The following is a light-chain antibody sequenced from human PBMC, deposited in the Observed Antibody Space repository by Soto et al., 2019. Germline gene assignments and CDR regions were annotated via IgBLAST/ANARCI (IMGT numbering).Light chain of an antibody. J-gene: IGKJ1*01. CDR2: GAS. V-gene: IGKV3-20*01. Sequence: EIVLTQSPGNLSLSPGERGTLSCRASQSVSSSYLAWYQQRPGQAPRLLIYGASSRATGIPDRFSGSGSGTDFTLTISRLEPEDFAVYYCQQYGSSPGTFGQGTKVEIK. CDR3: QQYGSSPGT. CDR1: QSVSSSY.